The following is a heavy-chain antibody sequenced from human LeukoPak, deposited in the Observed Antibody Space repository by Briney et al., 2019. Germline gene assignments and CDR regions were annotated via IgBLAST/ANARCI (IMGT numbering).Heavy chain of an antibody. CDR1: GYTFASYY. D-gene: IGHD6-13*01. J-gene: IGHJ5*02. Sequence: ASVKVSCNASGYTFASYYMHWLRRAPGQGLEWMGIINPSGCSTSSAQKFQGRGPITMDMSTCTVYMALSSLSSYDAAADVYSRDGIFNGAVAGSACYWFAPWGQGTLVTVSS. CDR3: SRDGIFNGAVAGSACYWFAP. CDR2: INPSGCST. V-gene: IGHV1-46*01.